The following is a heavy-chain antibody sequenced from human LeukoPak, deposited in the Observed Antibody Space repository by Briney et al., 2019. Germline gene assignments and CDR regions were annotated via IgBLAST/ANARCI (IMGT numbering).Heavy chain of an antibody. CDR3: ARDPFVCSGGICYPH. V-gene: IGHV3-21*01. Sequence: GGSLRLSCAASGFTFSSYSMNWVRQAPGKGLEWVSSMSSSSSYIYYADSVKGRFTISRDNAKNSLYLQMNSLRAEDTAVYYCARDPFVCSGGICYPHWGQGTLVTVSS. CDR2: MSSSSSYI. CDR1: GFTFSSYS. J-gene: IGHJ4*02. D-gene: IGHD2-15*01.